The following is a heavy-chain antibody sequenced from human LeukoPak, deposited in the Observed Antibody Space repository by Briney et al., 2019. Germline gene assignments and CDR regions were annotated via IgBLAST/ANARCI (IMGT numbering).Heavy chain of an antibody. CDR1: GGSFSGYY. D-gene: IGHD3-3*02. CDR2: INHSGST. V-gene: IGHV4-34*01. Sequence: PSETLSLTCAVYGGSFSGYYWSRIRQPPGKGLEWIGEINHSGSTNYNPSLKSRVTISVDTSKNQFSLKLSSVTAADTAVYYCACQQFWSGYSYWGQGTLVTVSS. CDR3: ACQQFWSGYSY. J-gene: IGHJ4*02.